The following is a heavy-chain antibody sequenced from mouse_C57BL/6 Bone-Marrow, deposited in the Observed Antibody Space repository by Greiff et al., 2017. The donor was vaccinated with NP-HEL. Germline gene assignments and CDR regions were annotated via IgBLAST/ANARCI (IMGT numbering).Heavy chain of an antibody. V-gene: IGHV3-6*01. J-gene: IGHJ3*01. Sequence: EVQLVESGPGLVKPSQSLSLTCSVTGYSITSGYYWNWIRQFPGNKLEWMGYISYDGSNNYNPSLKNRISITRDTSKNQFFLKLNSVTTEDTATYYCASGYSNYSAWFAYWGQGTLVTVSA. CDR3: ASGYSNYSAWFAY. CDR1: GYSITSGYY. CDR2: ISYDGSN. D-gene: IGHD2-5*01.